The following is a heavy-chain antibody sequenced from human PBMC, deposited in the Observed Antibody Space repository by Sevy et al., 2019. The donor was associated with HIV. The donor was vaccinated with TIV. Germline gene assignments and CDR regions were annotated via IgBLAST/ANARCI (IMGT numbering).Heavy chain of an antibody. D-gene: IGHD2-21*02. CDR2: ISAYKGNT. CDR3: ARDPPYCGGDCYHAY. V-gene: IGHV1-18*01. CDR1: GYTFTSYG. Sequence: ASVKVSCKASGYTFTSYGISWVRQAPGQGLEWMGWISAYKGNTNYAQKLQGRVTMTTDTSTSTAYMELRSLGSDDTAVYYCARDPPYCGGDCYHAYWGQGTLVTVSS. J-gene: IGHJ4*02.